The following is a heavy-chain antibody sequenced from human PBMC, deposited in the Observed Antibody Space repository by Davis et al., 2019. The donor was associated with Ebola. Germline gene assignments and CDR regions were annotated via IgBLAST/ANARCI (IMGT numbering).Heavy chain of an antibody. V-gene: IGHV1-18*01. CDR1: GYTFTSYG. D-gene: IGHD3-22*01. CDR2: ISAYNGNT. J-gene: IGHJ4*02. CDR3: ARQRYYYVSSGYYYFDY. Sequence: ASVKVSCKASGYTFTSYGIGWVRQAPGQGLEWMGWISAYNGNTNYAQKLQGRVTMTTDTSTSTAYMELRSLRSDDTAVYYCARQRYYYVSSGYYYFDYWGQGTLVTVSS.